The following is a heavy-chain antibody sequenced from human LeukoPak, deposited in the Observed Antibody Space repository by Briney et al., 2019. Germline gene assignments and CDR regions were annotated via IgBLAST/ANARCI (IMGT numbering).Heavy chain of an antibody. J-gene: IGHJ4*02. V-gene: IGHV3-48*03. CDR2: ISRSATTI. CDR1: GFTFSSYE. Sequence: GGSLRLSCAASGFTFSSYEMNWVRQAPGKGLEWVSSISRSATTIYYADSVKGRFTISRDNAKNSLYLQMNSLRAEDTAVYYCAKEGRYSSGWYGFDYWGQGTLVTVSS. D-gene: IGHD6-19*01. CDR3: AKEGRYSSGWYGFDY.